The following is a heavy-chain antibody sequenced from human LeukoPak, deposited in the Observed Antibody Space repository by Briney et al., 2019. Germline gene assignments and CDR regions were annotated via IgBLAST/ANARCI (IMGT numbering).Heavy chain of an antibody. Sequence: SETLSLTCAVYGGSFSGYYWSWIRQPPGKGQEWIGEINHSGSTNYNPSLKSRVTISVDTSKNQFSLKLSSVTAADTAVYYCARVHRVTIFGGLPYLYGMDVWGQGTTVTVSS. J-gene: IGHJ6*02. D-gene: IGHD3-3*01. CDR2: INHSGST. CDR3: ARVHRVTIFGGLPYLYGMDV. V-gene: IGHV4-34*01. CDR1: GGSFSGYY.